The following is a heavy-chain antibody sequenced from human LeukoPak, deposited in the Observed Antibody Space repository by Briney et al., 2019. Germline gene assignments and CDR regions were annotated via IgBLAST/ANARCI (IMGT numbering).Heavy chain of an antibody. CDR1: GGSISSSNYY. CDR3: ARSYCSSTSCYAVGAFDI. CDR2: IYYSGST. J-gene: IGHJ3*02. D-gene: IGHD2-2*01. Sequence: SETQSLTCTVSGGSISSSNYYWGWIRQPPGKGLEWIGSIYYSGSTYYNPSLKSRVTISVDTSKKQFSLRLSSVTAADTAVYYCARSYCSSTSCYAVGAFDIWGQGTLVTVSS. V-gene: IGHV4-39*01.